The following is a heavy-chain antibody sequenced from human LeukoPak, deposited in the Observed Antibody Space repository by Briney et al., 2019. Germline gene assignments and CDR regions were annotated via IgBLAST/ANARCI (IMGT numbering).Heavy chain of an antibody. CDR1: GGSFSGYY. CDR3: ARDGGRACTGGSCSPLGFDY. D-gene: IGHD2-15*01. Sequence: SETLSLTCAVYGGSFSGYYWSWIRQHPGKGLEWIGYTYYSGSTYYNPSLKSRVTISVDTSKNQFSLKLSSVTAADTAVYYCARDGGRACTGGSCSPLGFDYWGQGTLVTVSS. V-gene: IGHV4-31*11. CDR2: TYYSGST. J-gene: IGHJ4*02.